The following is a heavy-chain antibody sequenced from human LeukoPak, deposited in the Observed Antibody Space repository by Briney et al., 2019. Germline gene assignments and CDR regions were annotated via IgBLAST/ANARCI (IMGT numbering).Heavy chain of an antibody. V-gene: IGHV3-9*01. J-gene: IGHJ4*02. CDR1: GFTFSSYA. CDR2: ISWNSGSI. CDR3: AKDLGPYGDYPYVY. Sequence: PGGSLRLSCAASGFTFSSYAMHWVRQAPGKGLEWVSGISWNSGSIGYADSVKGRFTISRDNAKNSLYLQMNSLRAEDTALYYCAKDLGPYGDYPYVYWGQGTLVTVSS. D-gene: IGHD4-17*01.